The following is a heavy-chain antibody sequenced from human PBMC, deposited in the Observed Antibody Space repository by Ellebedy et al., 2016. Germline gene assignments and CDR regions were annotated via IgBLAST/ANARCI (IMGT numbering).Heavy chain of an antibody. CDR1: GCSFSSGDYY. D-gene: IGHD6-25*01. V-gene: IGHV4-30-4*01. CDR2: IYYSGST. CDR3: AREVEYSSGGVDY. Sequence: LRLXCTVSGCSFSSGDYYWSWIRQPPGKGLEWIGYIYYSGSTYYNPSLKSRVTISVDTSKNQFSLKLSSVTAADTAVYYCAREVEYSSGGVDYWGQGTLVTVSS. J-gene: IGHJ4*02.